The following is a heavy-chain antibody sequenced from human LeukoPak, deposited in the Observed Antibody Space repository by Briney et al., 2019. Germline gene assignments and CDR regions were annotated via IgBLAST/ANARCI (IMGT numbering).Heavy chain of an antibody. CDR2: FYYSGST. Sequence: SETLSLTCTVSGGSISSSSYYWGWIRQPPGKGLEWIGSFYYSGSTYYNPSLKSRVTISVDTSKNQFSLKLSSVTAADTAVYYCVKRARAGYNSPLDNWGQGTLVTVSS. D-gene: IGHD5-24*01. CDR3: VKRARAGYNSPLDN. J-gene: IGHJ4*02. V-gene: IGHV4-39*07. CDR1: GGSISSSSYY.